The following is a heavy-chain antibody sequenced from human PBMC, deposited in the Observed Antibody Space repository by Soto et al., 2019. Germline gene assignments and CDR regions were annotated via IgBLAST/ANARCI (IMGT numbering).Heavy chain of an antibody. Sequence: PSETLSLTCAVSGGSISSSNWWSWVRQPPGKGLEWIGEIYHSGSTNYNPSLKSRVTISVDKSKNQFSLKLSSVTAADTAVYYCARDLSNYYDSSGYDYWGQGTLVTVSS. D-gene: IGHD3-22*01. CDR2: IYHSGST. CDR3: ARDLSNYYDSSGYDY. V-gene: IGHV4-4*02. CDR1: GGSISSSNW. J-gene: IGHJ4*02.